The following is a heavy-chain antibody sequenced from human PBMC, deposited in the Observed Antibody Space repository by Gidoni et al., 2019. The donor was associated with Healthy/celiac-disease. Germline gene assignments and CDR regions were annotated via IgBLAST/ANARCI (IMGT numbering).Heavy chain of an antibody. D-gene: IGHD1-1*01. CDR3: ARGGGLDSFDY. CDR2: IYHSGST. J-gene: IGHJ4*02. CDR1: GGSISSGGYS. Sequence: QLQLPESGSGLVKPSPNLSPTCAVPGGSISSGGYSWRWLRQPPGKGLEWIGYIYHSGSTYYNPSLKSRVTISVDRSKNQFSLKLSSVTAADTAVYYCARGGGLDSFDYWGQGTLVTVSS. V-gene: IGHV4-30-2*01.